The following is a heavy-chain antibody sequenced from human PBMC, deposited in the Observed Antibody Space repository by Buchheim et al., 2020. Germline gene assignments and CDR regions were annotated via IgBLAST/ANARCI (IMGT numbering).Heavy chain of an antibody. CDR3: ARMTTVTTKERYYVDY. CDR1: GGSISSYY. Sequence: QVQLQESGPGLVKPSETLSLTCTVSGGSISSYYWSWIRQPPGKGLEWIGYIYYSGSTNYNPSLKSRVTISVDTSKNKFSLKLSSVTAADTAVYYCARMTTVTTKERYYVDYWGQGTL. J-gene: IGHJ4*02. V-gene: IGHV4-59*01. CDR2: IYYSGST. D-gene: IGHD4-17*01.